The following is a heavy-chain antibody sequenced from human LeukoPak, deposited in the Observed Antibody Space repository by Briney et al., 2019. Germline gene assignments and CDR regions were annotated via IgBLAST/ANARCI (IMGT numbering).Heavy chain of an antibody. CDR1: GYSFTSYG. J-gene: IGHJ4*02. CDR2: ISTYDGNA. D-gene: IGHD3-10*01. V-gene: IGHV1-18*01. Sequence: ASVKVSCKASGYSFTSYGFTWVRQAPGQGLEWMGWISTYDGNANYAQKLQGRVTMTTDTSTITAYVELRSLRSDDTAVYYCARAPSGFTYGPGDHWGQGTLVTVSS. CDR3: ARAPSGFTYGPGDH.